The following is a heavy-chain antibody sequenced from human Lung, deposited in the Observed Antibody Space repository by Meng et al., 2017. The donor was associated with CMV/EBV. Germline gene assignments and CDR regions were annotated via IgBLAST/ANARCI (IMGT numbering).Heavy chain of an antibody. CDR1: GYSLTTYA. CDR2: INAGNGNT. J-gene: IGHJ4*02. Sequence: QVPLVQSGAEVKKPGSSVKVACKTSGYSLTTYAMHWVRQAPGQRLEWMGWINAGNGNTKYSEKFQSRVTITRDTAASTAYMELSSLRSEDTAVYYCARTGCSSSSCYDYWGQGTLVTVSS. CDR3: ARTGCSSSSCYDY. D-gene: IGHD2-2*01. V-gene: IGHV1-3*01.